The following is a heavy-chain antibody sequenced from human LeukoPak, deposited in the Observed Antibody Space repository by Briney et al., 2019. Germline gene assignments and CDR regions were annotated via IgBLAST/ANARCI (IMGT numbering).Heavy chain of an antibody. Sequence: GGSLRLSCAASGFTFSSYSMNWVRQAPGEGLEWVSYISSSSKTIYYADSVKGRFTISRDNAKNSLYLQMNSLRAEDTAVYYCAKDRVTMVRGVIWFDYWGQGTLVTVSS. J-gene: IGHJ4*02. CDR1: GFTFSSYS. CDR2: ISSSSKTI. D-gene: IGHD3-10*01. V-gene: IGHV3-48*01. CDR3: AKDRVTMVRGVIWFDY.